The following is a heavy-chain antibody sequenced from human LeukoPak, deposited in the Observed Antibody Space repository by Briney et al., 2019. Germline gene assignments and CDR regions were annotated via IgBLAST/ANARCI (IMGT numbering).Heavy chain of an antibody. J-gene: IGHJ1*01. CDR2: IYYSGTT. D-gene: IGHD6-19*01. CDR1: GGSISSGDYY. CDR3: ARHASGWYTD. V-gene: IGHV4-39*01. Sequence: SETLSLTCAVSGGSISSGDYYWAWIRQPPGTGQQWIGSIYYSGTTYYNPFLESRLTISRDTSKNQFSLKLSSVTTADTAVYYCARHASGWYTDWGQGTLVTVSS.